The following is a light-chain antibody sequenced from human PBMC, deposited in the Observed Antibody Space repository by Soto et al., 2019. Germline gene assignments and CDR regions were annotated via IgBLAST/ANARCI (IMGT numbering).Light chain of an antibody. Sequence: EIVLTQSPATLSLSPVERATLSCRASQSVSGNCLAWYQQKPGQAPRLLIYGASSRATGIPDRFSGSGSGTDFTLTISSLESEDFAVYYCQQYNNWPITFGQGTRLEI. CDR1: QSVSGNC. J-gene: IGKJ5*01. CDR2: GAS. CDR3: QQYNNWPIT. V-gene: IGKV3D-20*02.